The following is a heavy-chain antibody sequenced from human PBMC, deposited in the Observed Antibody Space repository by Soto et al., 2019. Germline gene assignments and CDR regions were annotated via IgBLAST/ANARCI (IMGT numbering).Heavy chain of an antibody. V-gene: IGHV1-46*01. Sequence: GASVKVSCKASGYTFINYYMHWVRQAPGQGLEWMGIINPNCGSTTYAQKFQGRVTLTRDTSTNTVNMELSSLRSEDTAVYYCAREKWLVRRNDPFDIWGQGTMVTVSS. CDR3: AREKWLVRRNDPFDI. CDR1: GYTFINYY. D-gene: IGHD6-19*01. J-gene: IGHJ3*02. CDR2: INPNCGST.